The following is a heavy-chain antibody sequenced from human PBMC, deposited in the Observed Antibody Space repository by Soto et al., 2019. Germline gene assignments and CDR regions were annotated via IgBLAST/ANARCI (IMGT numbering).Heavy chain of an antibody. V-gene: IGHV1-18*01. J-gene: IGHJ5*02. CDR1: GYTFTSYG. CDR2: ISAYNGNT. D-gene: IGHD3-9*01. CDR3: ARDLDILTGTNWFDP. Sequence: ASVKVSCKASGYTFTSYGISWVRQAPGQGLEWMGWISAYNGNTNYAQKLQGRVTMTTDTSTSTAYMELRSLRSDDTAVYYCARDLDILTGTNWFDPWGQGTLVTVSS.